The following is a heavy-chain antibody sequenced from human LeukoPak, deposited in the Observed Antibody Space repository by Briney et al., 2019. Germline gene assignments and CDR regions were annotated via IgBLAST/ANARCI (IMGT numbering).Heavy chain of an antibody. CDR3: ARSHDPSYSGSLPYYFDY. CDR1: GFSFSEYY. J-gene: IGHJ4*02. CDR2: LSSSGRYA. D-gene: IGHD6-13*01. Sequence: GGSLRLSCAASGFSFSEYYMTWIRQAPGKGLEWVSNLSSSGRYANYADSVGGRFTISRDNAKKSLYLQMNSLRAEDTAVYYCARSHDPSYSGSLPYYFDYWGQGTLVTVSS. V-gene: IGHV3-11*03.